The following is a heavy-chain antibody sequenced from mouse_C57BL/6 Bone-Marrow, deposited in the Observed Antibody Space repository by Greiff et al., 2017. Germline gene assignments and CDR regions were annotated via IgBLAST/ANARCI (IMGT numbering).Heavy chain of an antibody. V-gene: IGHV5-16*01. CDR1: GFTFSDYY. Sequence: EVKLMESEGGLVQPGSSMKLSCTASGFTFSDYYMAWVRPVPEKGLEWVANINYDGSSTYYLDSLKSRFIISRDNAKNILYLQMSSLKSEDTATYYCARDGGSSWYYFDYWGQGTTLTVSS. CDR2: INYDGSST. D-gene: IGHD1-1*01. J-gene: IGHJ2*01. CDR3: ARDGGSSWYYFDY.